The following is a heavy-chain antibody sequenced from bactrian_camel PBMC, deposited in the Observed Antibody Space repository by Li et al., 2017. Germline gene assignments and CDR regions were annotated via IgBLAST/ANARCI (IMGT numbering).Heavy chain of an antibody. CDR3: GLYRRPEWAGFCSSDQRAYDY. CDR2: IAPDGTT. D-gene: IGHD5*01. V-gene: IGHV3S53*01. CDR1: TAVDNRYS. J-gene: IGHJ4*01. Sequence: VQLVESGGGSVQAGGALRLSCVYSTAVDNRYSTGWFRQAPGKEREGVATIAPDGTTSYSDSVKGRFTTYKENNKRILSLQMNSLKPEDTAMYYCGLYRRPEWAGFCSSDQRAYDYWGQGTQVTVS.